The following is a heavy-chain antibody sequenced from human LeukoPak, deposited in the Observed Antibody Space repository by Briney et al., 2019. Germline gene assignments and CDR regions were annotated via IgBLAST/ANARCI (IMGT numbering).Heavy chain of an antibody. Sequence: GGSLRLSCAASGFTFSSYSMNWVRQAPGKGLEWVSSISSSSSYIYYADSVKGRFTISRDNAKNSLYLQMNSLRAEDTAGYYCARGLVVVPAANVGFDYWGQGTLVTVSS. CDR3: ARGLVVVPAANVGFDY. D-gene: IGHD2-2*01. CDR1: GFTFSSYS. J-gene: IGHJ4*02. V-gene: IGHV3-21*01. CDR2: ISSSSSYI.